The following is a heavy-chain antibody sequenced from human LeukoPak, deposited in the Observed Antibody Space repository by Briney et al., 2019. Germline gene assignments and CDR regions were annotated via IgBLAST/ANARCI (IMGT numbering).Heavy chain of an antibody. D-gene: IGHD3-3*01. Sequence: GASVKVSCKASGDTFTGYDMNWVRQAPGQGLEWMGWINPNSGGANYAQKFQGRVTITRDKSISTAYMELSRLRSDDTAVYYCARFGGAFYDFWSGYNLGHNWFDPWGQGTLVTVSS. V-gene: IGHV1-2*02. CDR3: ARFGGAFYDFWSGYNLGHNWFDP. CDR2: INPNSGGA. J-gene: IGHJ5*02. CDR1: GDTFTGYD.